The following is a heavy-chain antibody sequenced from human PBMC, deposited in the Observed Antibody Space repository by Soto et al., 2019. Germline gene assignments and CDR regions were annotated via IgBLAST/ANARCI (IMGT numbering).Heavy chain of an antibody. J-gene: IGHJ6*02. CDR1: GFTFSDYY. CDR3: ARDARYASSWYGLDV. Sequence: QVQLVESGGGLVKPGGSLRISCVASGFTFSDYYMNWIRQAPGKGLEWVAYITSSGQSVFYAESVKGRFTVSRDNSKNSMYLQMDSLRADDTAIYYCARDARYASSWYGLDVWGQGTTVTVSS. D-gene: IGHD6-13*01. V-gene: IGHV3-11*01. CDR2: ITSSGQSV.